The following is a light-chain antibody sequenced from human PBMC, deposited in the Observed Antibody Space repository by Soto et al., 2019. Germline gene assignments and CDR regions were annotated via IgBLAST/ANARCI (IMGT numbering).Light chain of an antibody. J-gene: IGKJ1*01. Sequence: DIVMTQSPDSLAVSLGERATINCKSSQSVLYSSNNKNYLAWYQQKPGQPPKLLIYGASTRESGVPDRFSGSGSGTDFTLTISSVQAGDVAVYFCQQYYGTLPTFGQGTKVEI. CDR3: QQYYGTLPT. CDR2: GAS. V-gene: IGKV4-1*01. CDR1: QSVLYSSNNKNY.